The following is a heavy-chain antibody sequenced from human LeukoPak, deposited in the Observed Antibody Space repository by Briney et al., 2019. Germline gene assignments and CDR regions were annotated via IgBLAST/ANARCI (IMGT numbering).Heavy chain of an antibody. J-gene: IGHJ4*02. CDR3: AKEVPTSYYFDY. V-gene: IGHV3-30*02. CDR1: GFTFSSYG. Sequence: GRSLRLSCAASGFTFSSYGMHWVRQAPGKGLEWVAFIRYDGSNKYYADSVKGRFTISRDNSKSTLYLQMNSLRAEDTAVYYCAKEVPTSYYFDYWGQGTLVTVSS. CDR2: IRYDGSNK. D-gene: IGHD4/OR15-4a*01.